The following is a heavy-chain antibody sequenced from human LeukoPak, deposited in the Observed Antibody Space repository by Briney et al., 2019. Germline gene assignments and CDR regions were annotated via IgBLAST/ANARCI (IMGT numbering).Heavy chain of an antibody. CDR2: ISAYNGNT. J-gene: IGHJ3*02. CDR1: GYTFTSYG. D-gene: IGHD3-22*01. Sequence: GASVKVSCKASGYTFTSYGISWVRQAPGQGLEWMGWISAYNGNTNYAQKLQGRVTMTTDTSTSTAYMELRSLRSEDTAVYYCARGAGYYDSSGYPDAFDIWGQGIMVTVSS. V-gene: IGHV1-18*01. CDR3: ARGAGYYDSSGYPDAFDI.